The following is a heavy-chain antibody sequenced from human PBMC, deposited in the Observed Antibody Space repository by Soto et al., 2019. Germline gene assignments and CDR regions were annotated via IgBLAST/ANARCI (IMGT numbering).Heavy chain of an antibody. CDR2: TNHSGST. D-gene: IGHD3-10*01. Sequence: PSETLSLTCAVYGGSFSGYYWSWIRQPPGKGLEWIGETNHSGSTNYNPSLKSRVTISLDTSKNQYSLRLSSVTTADTALYYCATGRVLYGSEYWGQGTLVTVSS. CDR3: ATGRVLYGSEY. V-gene: IGHV4-34*01. CDR1: GGSFSGYY. J-gene: IGHJ4*02.